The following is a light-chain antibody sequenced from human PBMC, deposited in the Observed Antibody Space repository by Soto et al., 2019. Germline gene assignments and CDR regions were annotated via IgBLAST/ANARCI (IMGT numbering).Light chain of an antibody. Sequence: EIWLTQSPGTLSLSPGERATLSCRASQSVSSRLAWYQQRPGKAPRLLISGASSRATGIPERLSGSGYGTDFTITISSMQNEDFETYYCQQLHGYTITFGHGTRLEIK. CDR3: QQLHGYTIT. CDR1: QSVSSR. V-gene: IGKV3-20*01. J-gene: IGKJ5*01. CDR2: GAS.